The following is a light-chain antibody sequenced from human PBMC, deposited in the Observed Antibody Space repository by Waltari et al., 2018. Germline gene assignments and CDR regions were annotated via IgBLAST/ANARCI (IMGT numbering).Light chain of an antibody. Sequence: EIVLTQSPGTLSLSPGERATLSCRASQSVSRTLAWYQQKPGQDPRPLINDASSRATGIPDRFSGSGSGTDFSLTISRLEPEDFAVYYCQKYGTRPATFGQGTKVEIK. CDR3: QKYGTRPAT. J-gene: IGKJ1*01. V-gene: IGKV3-20*01. CDR2: DAS. CDR1: QSVSRT.